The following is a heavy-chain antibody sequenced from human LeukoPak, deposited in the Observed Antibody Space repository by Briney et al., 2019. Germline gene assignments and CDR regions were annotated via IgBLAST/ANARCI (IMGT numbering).Heavy chain of an antibody. CDR2: ISNDGSKK. V-gene: IGHV3-30*18. CDR1: GFTFSSYG. CDR3: AKDRYSYAFGYSDS. Sequence: GGSLRLSCAASGFTFSSYGMHWVRQAPGKGLDWVAVISNDGSKKYYADSVKGRFTISRDNSKNTLSLQVSSLRTEDTAVYYCAKDRYSYAFGYSDSWGQGTLVTVSS. D-gene: IGHD5-18*01. J-gene: IGHJ4*02.